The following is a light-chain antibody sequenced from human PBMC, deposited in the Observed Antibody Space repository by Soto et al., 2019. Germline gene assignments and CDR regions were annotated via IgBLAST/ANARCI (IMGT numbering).Light chain of an antibody. Sequence: DIQMTQSPSSLSASVVDSVTITCRASQTISIDLNWYQQKPGNAPRVLISAASTMESGIPSRFSGSGSGTDFTLTISSLQPEDFGTYYCQQHNRCPLTFGGGTKVDI. CDR2: AAS. J-gene: IGKJ4*01. V-gene: IGKV1-17*01. CDR3: QQHNRCPLT. CDR1: QTISID.